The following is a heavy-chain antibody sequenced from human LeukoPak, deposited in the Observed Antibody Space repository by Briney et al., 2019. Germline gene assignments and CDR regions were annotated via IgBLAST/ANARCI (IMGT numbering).Heavy chain of an antibody. J-gene: IGHJ4*02. Sequence: GASVKVSCKASGYTFTSYAMHWVRQAPGQRLEWMGWINAGNGNTKYSQKFQGRVTITRDTSASTAYMELSSLRSEDTAVYYCARGGETYYYDSSGYLRLDYWGQGTLVTVSS. D-gene: IGHD3-22*01. CDR3: ARGGETYYYDSSGYLRLDY. CDR1: GYTFTSYA. CDR2: INAGNGNT. V-gene: IGHV1-3*01.